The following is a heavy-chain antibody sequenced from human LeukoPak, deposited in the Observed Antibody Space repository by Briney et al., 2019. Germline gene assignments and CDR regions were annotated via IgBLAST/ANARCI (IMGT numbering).Heavy chain of an antibody. D-gene: IGHD1-14*01. V-gene: IGHV4-34*01. J-gene: IGHJ6*03. CDR3: ARGLGRKPYYYYYYMDV. CDR2: INHSGST. CDR1: GGSSSGYY. Sequence: SETLSLTCAVYGGSSSGYYWSWIRQPPGKGLEWIGEINHSGSTNYNPSLKGRVTISVDTSKNQFPLKLSSVTDADTAVYYCARGLGRKPYYYYYYMDVWGKGTTVTVSS.